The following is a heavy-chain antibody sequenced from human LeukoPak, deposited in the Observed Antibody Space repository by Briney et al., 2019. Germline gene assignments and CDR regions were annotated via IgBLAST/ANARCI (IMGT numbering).Heavy chain of an antibody. CDR3: ARFHYDILTGYYADI. V-gene: IGHV4-59*01. CDR1: GGSISSYY. Sequence: PSETLSLTCTVSGGSISSYYWSWIRQPPGKGLEWIGYIYCSGSTNYNPSLKSRVTISVDTSKNQFSLKLSSVTAADTAVYYCARFHYDILTGYYADIWGQGTMVTVSS. D-gene: IGHD3-9*01. CDR2: IYCSGST. J-gene: IGHJ3*02.